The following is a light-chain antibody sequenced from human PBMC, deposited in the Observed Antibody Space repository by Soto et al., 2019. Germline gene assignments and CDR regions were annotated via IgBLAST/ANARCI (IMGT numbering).Light chain of an antibody. Sequence: QSVLTQPPSASGTPGKRVTISCSGSSSNIGSNTVNWYQQLPGTAPKLLIYSNNQRPSGVPDRFSGSKSGTSASLAISGLQSEDEADYYCAAWDDSLNGPNYVFGTGTKLTVL. CDR1: SSNIGSNT. V-gene: IGLV1-44*01. J-gene: IGLJ1*01. CDR3: AAWDDSLNGPNYV. CDR2: SNN.